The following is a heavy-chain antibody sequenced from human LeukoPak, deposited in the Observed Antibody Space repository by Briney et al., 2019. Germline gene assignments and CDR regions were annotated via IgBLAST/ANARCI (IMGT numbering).Heavy chain of an antibody. CDR3: ARHSGSGSLSRPFDP. Sequence: SETLSLTCSVSGPSVISGGFYWGWLRQPPGKGLEWIATVYYTGSTYYNPSLKGRVTISIDTSKNQFSLSLRSLIAADTAVYYCARHSGSGSLSRPFDPWGQGTLVTVSS. J-gene: IGHJ5*02. D-gene: IGHD3-10*01. CDR1: GPSVISGGFY. CDR2: VYYTGST. V-gene: IGHV4-39*01.